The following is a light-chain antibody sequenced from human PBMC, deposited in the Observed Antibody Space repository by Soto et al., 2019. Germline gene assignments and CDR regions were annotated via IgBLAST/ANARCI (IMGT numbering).Light chain of an antibody. Sequence: EIVMTQSPATLSVSPGERVTLSCGASQRVSSTLACYQHKPGQAPRLLIYGASTRATGIPARFSGSGSGTEFTLTISSLQSEDFAVYYCQQYNTWPPLTFGGGTKVEI. J-gene: IGKJ4*01. V-gene: IGKV3-15*01. CDR1: QRVSST. CDR2: GAS. CDR3: QQYNTWPPLT.